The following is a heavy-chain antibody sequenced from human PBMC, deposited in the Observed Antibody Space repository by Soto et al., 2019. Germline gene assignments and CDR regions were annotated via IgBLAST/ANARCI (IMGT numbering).Heavy chain of an antibody. V-gene: IGHV1-3*01. CDR1: GYTFTIYA. CDR3: ARFRFLEWSFDY. Sequence: ASVKVSCKTSGYTFTIYAIHWVRQAPGQRLEWMGWINVGNGNTEYSQNFQGRVTIIRDTSASTAYMELSGLRSEDTAMYYCARFRFLEWSFDYWGQGTLVTVSS. CDR2: INVGNGNT. J-gene: IGHJ4*02. D-gene: IGHD3-3*01.